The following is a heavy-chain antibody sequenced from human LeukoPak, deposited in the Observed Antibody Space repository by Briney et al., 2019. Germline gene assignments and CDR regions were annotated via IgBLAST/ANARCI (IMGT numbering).Heavy chain of an antibody. CDR2: ISYDGSKI. V-gene: IGHV3-30-3*01. Sequence: GGSLRLSCAASGFTFSSYAMSWVRQAPGKGLDWVTLISYDGSKIYYADSVKGRFTISRDNSKNMLFLQMNSLRAEDTAVYYCARESGWGLPHAFDFWGQGTMVTVSS. CDR1: GFTFSSYA. D-gene: IGHD3-3*01. CDR3: ARESGWGLPHAFDF. J-gene: IGHJ3*01.